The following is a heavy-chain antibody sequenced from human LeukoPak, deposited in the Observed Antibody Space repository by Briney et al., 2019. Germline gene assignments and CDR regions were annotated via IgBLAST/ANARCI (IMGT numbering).Heavy chain of an antibody. V-gene: IGHV1-69*06. J-gene: IGHJ4*02. Sequence: GASVKVSCKASGGTFSSYAISWVRQAPGQGLEWMGGIIPIFGTANYAQKFQGRVTITADKSTSTAYMELSSLRSEDTAVYYCARGQQQLVRHPTHFDYWGQGTLVTVSS. CDR2: IIPIFGTA. D-gene: IGHD6-13*01. CDR3: ARGQQQLVRHPTHFDY. CDR1: GGTFSSYA.